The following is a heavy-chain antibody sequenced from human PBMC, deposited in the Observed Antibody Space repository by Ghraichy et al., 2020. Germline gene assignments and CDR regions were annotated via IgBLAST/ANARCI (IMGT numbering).Heavy chain of an antibody. V-gene: IGHV3-30*04. D-gene: IGHD3-16*01. CDR2: VSGDGSNK. J-gene: IGHJ5*02. Sequence: GGSLRLSCAASGFTFSSYAMHWVRQAPGKGLEWVSVVSGDGSNKFYADSVRGRFTISRANSKKTLYLQMNSLRGEDTAVYYCASGGDYVWGGIDPWGQGTLVTVSS. CDR1: GFTFSSYA. CDR3: ASGGDYVWGGIDP.